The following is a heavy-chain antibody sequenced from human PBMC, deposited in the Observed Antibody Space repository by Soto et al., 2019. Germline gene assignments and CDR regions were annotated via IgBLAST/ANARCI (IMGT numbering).Heavy chain of an antibody. Sequence: QVQLVQSGPEVRKSGSSVKVSCKASGGSISTSFTSWVRQAPGQGLEWIGRIIAMFGTTSYAQRFQGRVAITADTSTNAASMELHLLTSEDTAVYYCSIGVFEATPDSVDYSRMDVWGPGTRVTVAS. CDR3: SIGVFEATPDSVDYSRMDV. J-gene: IGHJ6*02. CDR2: IIAMFGTT. CDR1: GGSISTSF. D-gene: IGHD2-21*01. V-gene: IGHV1-69*08.